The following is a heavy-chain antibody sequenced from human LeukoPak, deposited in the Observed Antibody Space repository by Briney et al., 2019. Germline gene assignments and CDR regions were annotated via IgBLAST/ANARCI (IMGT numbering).Heavy chain of an antibody. J-gene: IGHJ1*01. CDR3: ARVSGPGMNEYFHL. CDR1: GFTFCWAW. CDR2: INNDGTTT. D-gene: IGHD3-10*01. Sequence: GGSLRLSCAASGFTFCWAWRHWLPPAPGQGLVWVSRINNDGTTTMYADPVKGRFTLSRDNAKNTLYLQMNSLRAEDTAGHYCARVSGPGMNEYFHLWGQGTLVTVSS. V-gene: IGHV3-74*03.